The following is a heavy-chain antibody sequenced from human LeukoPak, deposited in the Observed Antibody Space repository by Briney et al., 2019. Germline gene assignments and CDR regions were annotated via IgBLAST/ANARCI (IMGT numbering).Heavy chain of an antibody. V-gene: IGHV3-30*18. Sequence: GGSLRLSGAASGFTFSSYGMHWVRQAPGKGLEWVAVISYDGSNKYYADSVKGRFTISRDNSKNTLYLQMNSLRAEDTAVYYCANGFAYYYDSSGYQIDYWGQGTLVTVSS. CDR2: ISYDGSNK. J-gene: IGHJ4*02. CDR3: ANGFAYYYDSSGYQIDY. CDR1: GFTFSSYG. D-gene: IGHD3-22*01.